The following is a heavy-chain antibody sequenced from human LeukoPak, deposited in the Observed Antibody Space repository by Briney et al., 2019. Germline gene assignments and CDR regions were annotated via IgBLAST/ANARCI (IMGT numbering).Heavy chain of an antibody. CDR3: ARQNYYYGMDV. J-gene: IGHJ6*02. V-gene: IGHV4-39*01. CDR2: ISYSGST. Sequence: SETLSLTCTVSGGSISSSSHYWDWIRQPPGKGLEWIGSISYSGSTYYNPSLKSRVTISVDTSKNQLSLNLTSVTAADTAVYYCARQNYYYGMDVWGQGTTVTVSS. CDR1: GGSISSSSHY.